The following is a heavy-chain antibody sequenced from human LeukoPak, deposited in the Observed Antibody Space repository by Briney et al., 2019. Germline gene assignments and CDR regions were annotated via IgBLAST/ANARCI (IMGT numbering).Heavy chain of an antibody. D-gene: IGHD2-21*01. CDR3: AKAGLIRFDY. J-gene: IGHJ4*02. Sequence: GGSLRLSCAASGFTFSSYAMSWVRQAPGKGLEWVSGISGSEGTTYYADSVKGRFTISRDNSKNTLYPQMNSLRAEDTALYYCAKAGLIRFDYWGQGTLVTVSS. CDR1: GFTFSSYA. CDR2: ISGSEGTT. V-gene: IGHV3-23*01.